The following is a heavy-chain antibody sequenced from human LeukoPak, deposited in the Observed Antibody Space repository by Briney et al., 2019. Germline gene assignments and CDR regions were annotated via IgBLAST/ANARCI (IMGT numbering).Heavy chain of an antibody. Sequence: GGSLTLFCAASGFTFNTFNMHWVRQAPGKGLEWVSSITSGGDYIYYADSVKGRYTTSRDNAKNSLSLQLNSLRVEDTAVYYCARGHYDVLAASYKWTPDYWGQGTLVTVSS. CDR1: GFTFNTFN. D-gene: IGHD3-9*01. CDR3: ARGHYDVLAASYKWTPDY. V-gene: IGHV3-21*01. CDR2: ITSGGDYI. J-gene: IGHJ4*02.